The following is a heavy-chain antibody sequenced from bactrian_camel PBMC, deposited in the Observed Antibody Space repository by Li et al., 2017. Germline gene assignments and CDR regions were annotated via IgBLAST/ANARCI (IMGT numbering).Heavy chain of an antibody. CDR1: GDTYSRNC. D-gene: IGHD1*01. V-gene: IGHV3S1*01. Sequence: HVQLVESGGGSVQAGGSLRLSCAASGDTYSRNCMAWFHQTPGKERDGVAVIDSDGDTTYSDSVKARFTISRDNAKSTLYLQMNNLKPEDTAMYYCAADRALDDDCYVGSLYTDFAYWARGPRSPSP. CDR2: IDSDGDTT. J-gene: IGHJ4*01.